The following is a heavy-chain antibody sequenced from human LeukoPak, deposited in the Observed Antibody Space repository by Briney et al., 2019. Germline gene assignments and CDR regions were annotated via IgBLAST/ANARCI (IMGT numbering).Heavy chain of an antibody. J-gene: IGHJ5*02. Sequence: GGSLRLSCAASGFTVSSNYMSWVRQAPGKGLEWVSVIYSGGSTYYADSVKGRFTISRDNSKNTLYLQMNSLRAEDTVVYYCARDLRAVAGPSYNWFDPWGQGTLVTVSS. CDR1: GFTVSSNY. D-gene: IGHD6-19*01. CDR3: ARDLRAVAGPSYNWFDP. V-gene: IGHV3-66*01. CDR2: IYSGGST.